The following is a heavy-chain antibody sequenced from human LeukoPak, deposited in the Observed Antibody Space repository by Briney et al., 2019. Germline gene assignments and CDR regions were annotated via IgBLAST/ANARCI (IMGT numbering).Heavy chain of an antibody. J-gene: IGHJ4*02. CDR3: ARDIAVSGNYFDY. Sequence: GGSLRLSCAASGFAFSNYRMHWVRQAPGKGLVWVSRINSDMSSTNYADSVKGRFTISRDNAKNTLYLQMNSLRAEDTAVYYCARDIAVSGNYFDYWGQGTLVTVSS. D-gene: IGHD6-19*01. CDR1: GFAFSNYR. V-gene: IGHV3-74*01. CDR2: INSDMSST.